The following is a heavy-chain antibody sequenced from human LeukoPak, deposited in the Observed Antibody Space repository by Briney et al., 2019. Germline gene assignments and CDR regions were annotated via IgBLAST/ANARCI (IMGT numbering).Heavy chain of an antibody. D-gene: IGHD6-19*01. Sequence: SETLSLTCAVYGGSFSGYYWSWIRQPPGKGLEWIGEINHSGSTNYNPSLKSRVTISVDTSKNQFSLKLSSVTAADTAVYYCARADSSGWIFDYWGQGTLVTVSS. CDR1: GGSFSGYY. J-gene: IGHJ4*02. CDR3: ARADSSGWIFDY. V-gene: IGHV4-34*01. CDR2: INHSGST.